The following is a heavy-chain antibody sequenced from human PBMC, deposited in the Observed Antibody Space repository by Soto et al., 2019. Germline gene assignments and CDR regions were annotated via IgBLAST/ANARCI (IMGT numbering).Heavy chain of an antibody. Sequence: GGSLRLSCAASGFTFSSYGMHWVRQAPGKGLEWVAVIPYDGSNKYYADSVKGRFTISRDNSKNTLYLQMNSLRAEDTAVYHCAKDKRSGYYYYGMDVWGQGTTVTVS. CDR1: GFTFSSYG. CDR3: AKDKRSGYYYYGMDV. D-gene: IGHD1-1*01. J-gene: IGHJ6*02. V-gene: IGHV3-30*18. CDR2: IPYDGSNK.